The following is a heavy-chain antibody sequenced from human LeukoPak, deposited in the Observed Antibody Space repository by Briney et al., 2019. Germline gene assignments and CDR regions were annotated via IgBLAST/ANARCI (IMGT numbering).Heavy chain of an antibody. CDR3: AREQKYDFWSGYSNWFDP. J-gene: IGHJ5*02. CDR2: IYTRGST. V-gene: IGHV4-61*02. CDR1: GGSISSGRYY. Sequence: SQTLSLTCNVSGGSISSGRYYWSWIRQPAGKGLEWIGRIYTRGSTNYNPSLKSRVTMSVDTSKNQFSLKLSSVTAADTAVYYCAREQKYDFWSGYSNWFDPWGQGTLVTVSS. D-gene: IGHD3-3*01.